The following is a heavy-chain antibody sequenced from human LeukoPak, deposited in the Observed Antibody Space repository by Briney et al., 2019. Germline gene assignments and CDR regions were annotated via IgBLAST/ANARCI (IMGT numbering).Heavy chain of an antibody. Sequence: SETLSFTCTVSGGSISSYYWSWIRQPAGKGLEWIGRIYTSGSTNYNPSLKSRVTMSVDTSKNQFSLKLSSVTATDTAVYYCAAIPTYYGILTGYYHYYYYGMDVWGQGTTVTVSS. J-gene: IGHJ6*02. D-gene: IGHD3-9*01. CDR1: GGSISSYY. CDR2: IYTSGST. V-gene: IGHV4-4*07. CDR3: AAIPTYYGILTGYYHYYYYGMDV.